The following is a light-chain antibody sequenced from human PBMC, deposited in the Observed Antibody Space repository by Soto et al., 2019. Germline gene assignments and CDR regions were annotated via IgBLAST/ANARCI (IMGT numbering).Light chain of an antibody. CDR2: DVS. CDR3: CSYAGSYTFV. J-gene: IGLJ1*01. CDR1: SSDVGGYKY. Sequence: QSVLTQPASVSGSPGQSITISCTGTSSDVGGYKYVSWYQQHPGKAPKLMIYDVSKRPSGVPDRFSGSKSDNTASLTISGLQAEDEADYYCCSYAGSYTFVFGIGTKVTV. V-gene: IGLV2-11*01.